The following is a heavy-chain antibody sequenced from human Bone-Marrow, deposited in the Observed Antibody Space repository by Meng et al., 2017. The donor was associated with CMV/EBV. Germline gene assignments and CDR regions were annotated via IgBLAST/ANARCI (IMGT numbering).Heavy chain of an antibody. CDR1: GYSFSNCW. CDR3: SFRWRYGDGPYFDY. D-gene: IGHD3-3*02. Sequence: GGSLRLSCKGFGYSFSNCWIGWVRQMPGKGVEWVGIINPSDSDTHYRASFQGQVTISADTSINTAYLQWGSLKASDTAMYHFSFRWRYGDGPYFDYWGQGALVTVSS. J-gene: IGHJ4*02. V-gene: IGHV5-10-1*04. CDR2: INPSDSDT.